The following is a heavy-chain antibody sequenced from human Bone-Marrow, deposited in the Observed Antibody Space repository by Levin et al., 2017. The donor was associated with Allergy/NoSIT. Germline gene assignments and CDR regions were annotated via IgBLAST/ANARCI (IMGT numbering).Heavy chain of an antibody. V-gene: IGHV3-48*02. CDR1: GFRFSSYS. J-gene: IGHJ4*02. CDR2: ISNSSDTI. D-gene: IGHD1-1*01. CDR3: TRGQLY. Sequence: GGSPRLSCAASGFRFSSYSMNWVRQAPGKGLEWVSYISNSSDTIYYADSVKGRFTISRDNAKNTLYLQMSSLRDDDTAVYYCTRGQLYWGQGILVTVSS.